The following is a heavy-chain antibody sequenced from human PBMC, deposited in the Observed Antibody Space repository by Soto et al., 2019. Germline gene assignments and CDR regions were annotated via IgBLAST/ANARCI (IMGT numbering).Heavy chain of an antibody. D-gene: IGHD1-1*01. CDR2: INHSGST. CDR3: ARGCGRIFDY. V-gene: IGHV4-34*01. J-gene: IGHJ4*02. CDR1: GGSFSGYY. Sequence: QVQLQQWGAGLLKPSETLSLTCAVYGGSFSGYYWNWIRQPPGKGLEWIGEINHSGSTNYNPSLKSRGTISVDTSKNQFSLKLSSVTAADTAVYYCARGCGRIFDYWGQGTLVTVSS.